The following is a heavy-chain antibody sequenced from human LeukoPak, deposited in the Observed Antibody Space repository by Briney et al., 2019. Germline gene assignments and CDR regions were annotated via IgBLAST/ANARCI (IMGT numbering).Heavy chain of an antibody. CDR1: GYTFTGYY. J-gene: IGHJ4*02. CDR2: INPNSGGT. CDR3: AREHNYASALDY. Sequence: ASVKVSCKASGYTFTGYYMHWVRQAPGQGLEWMGWINPNSGGTNYAQKFQGRVTMTRDTSISTAYMELSRLRSDDTAAYYCAREHNYASALDYWGQGTLVTVSS. D-gene: IGHD4-11*01. V-gene: IGHV1-2*02.